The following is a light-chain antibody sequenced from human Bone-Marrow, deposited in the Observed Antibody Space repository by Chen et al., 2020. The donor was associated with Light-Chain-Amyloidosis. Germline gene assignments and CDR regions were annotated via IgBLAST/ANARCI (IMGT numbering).Light chain of an antibody. J-gene: IGKJ5*01. CDR2: AAS. V-gene: IGKV1-39*01. Sequence: DLQLTQSPSPLPASVGARVTITCRASQSISSYLNWYQQKPGKAPKLLIYAASSLHRGVPSRFTGSGSETDFTLTISSLQSEDFATYYCQQTYSTPITFGQGTRLEIK. CDR3: QQTYSTPIT. CDR1: QSISSY.